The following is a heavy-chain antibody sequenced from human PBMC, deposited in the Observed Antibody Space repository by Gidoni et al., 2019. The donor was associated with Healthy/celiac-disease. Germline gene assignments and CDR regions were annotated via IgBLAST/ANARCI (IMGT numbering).Heavy chain of an antibody. J-gene: IGHJ3*02. CDR2: ISGSGGST. D-gene: IGHD7-27*01. CDR1: GFTFSSDA. CDR3: AKNPPLGIRDGYDAFDI. V-gene: IGHV3-23*01. Sequence: EVQLLESGGGLVQPGGSLTLSCAASGFTFSSDAMSWVRQAPGKGLEWVSAISGSGGSTYYADSVKGRFTISRDNSKNTLYLQMNSLRAEDTAVYYCAKNPPLGIRDGYDAFDIWGQGTMVTVSS.